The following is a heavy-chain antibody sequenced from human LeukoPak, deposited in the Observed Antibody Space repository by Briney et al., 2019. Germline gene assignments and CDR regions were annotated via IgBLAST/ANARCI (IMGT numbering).Heavy chain of an antibody. J-gene: IGHJ4*02. CDR3: ASKYCGSASCYSN. V-gene: IGHV3-74*01. CDR1: GFTSSSYL. Sequence: GGALRLSRAASGFTSSSYLMHSVRQAPGRGLVWVSRINSDGSSTSYADSVRGRFTISRDNSKNTLYLQMNSLRAEDTAVYYCASKYCGSASCYSNWGQGNLVTVSS. CDR2: INSDGSST. D-gene: IGHD2-2*02.